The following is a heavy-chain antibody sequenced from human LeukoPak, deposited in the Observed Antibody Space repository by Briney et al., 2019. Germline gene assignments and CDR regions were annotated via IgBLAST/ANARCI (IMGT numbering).Heavy chain of an antibody. J-gene: IGHJ4*02. D-gene: IGHD3-10*01. CDR1: GDSVSGRSVA. CDR2: TFYRSKWSS. V-gene: IGHV6-1*01. CDR3: ARGDGPIHGRYYFDY. Sequence: SQTLSLTCAISGDSVSGRSVAWNWIRQSPSRGLEWLGRTFYRSKWSSEYATSMKGRITINPDTSKNQFSLQLISVTPEDTAVYYCARGDGPIHGRYYFDYWGQGTLITVSS.